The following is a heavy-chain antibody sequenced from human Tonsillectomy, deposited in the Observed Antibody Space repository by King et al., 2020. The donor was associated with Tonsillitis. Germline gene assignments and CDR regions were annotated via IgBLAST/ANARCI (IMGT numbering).Heavy chain of an antibody. CDR1: GGSISSGDYY. V-gene: IGHV4-30-4*01. D-gene: IGHD5-24*01. CDR2: IYYSVST. Sequence: QLQESGPGLVKPSQTLSLTCTVSGGSISSGDYYWSWIRQPPGKGLEWIGYIYYSVSTYYNPSLKSRVTISVDTSKNQFSLKRCSVTAADTAVYYCARVNDYNITIDYWGQGTLVSVSS. J-gene: IGHJ4*02. CDR3: ARVNDYNITIDY.